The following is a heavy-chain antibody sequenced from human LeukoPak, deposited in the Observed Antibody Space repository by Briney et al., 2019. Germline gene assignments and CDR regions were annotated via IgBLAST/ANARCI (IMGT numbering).Heavy chain of an antibody. CDR2: LYYSGST. Sequence: SETLSLTCTVSGGSISGYYWSWIRQPPGKGLGWIGYLYYSGSTNYNPSLKSRVTISVYTSMNQFSLKLSSVTAADTAVYYCASAGATGYYYYMDVWGKGTTVTVSS. D-gene: IGHD5-12*01. CDR1: GGSISGYY. V-gene: IGHV4-59*01. J-gene: IGHJ6*03. CDR3: ASAGATGYYYYMDV.